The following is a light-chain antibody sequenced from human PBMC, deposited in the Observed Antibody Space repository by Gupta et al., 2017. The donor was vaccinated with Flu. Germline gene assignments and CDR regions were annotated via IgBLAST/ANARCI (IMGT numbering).Light chain of an antibody. Sequence: VTISCSGSRSQIGNNYVSLYQQLPRTAPKLLIYDNNKRPSGIADRFSASKSGTSATLGITGLQAGDEADYYCGTWDSSLSAGVFGGGTKLTVL. V-gene: IGLV1-51*01. CDR3: GTWDSSLSAGV. CDR1: RSQIGNNY. CDR2: DNN. J-gene: IGLJ2*01.